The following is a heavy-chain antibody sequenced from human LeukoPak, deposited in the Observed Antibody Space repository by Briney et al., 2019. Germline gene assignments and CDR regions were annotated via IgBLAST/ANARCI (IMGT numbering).Heavy chain of an antibody. D-gene: IGHD3-10*01. CDR3: AKTGGEYYYGSGSYSYFDY. Sequence: GGSLRLSCAASGFTFSSYTMSWVRQAPGKGLEWVSAISGSGGSTYYADSVKGRFTISRDNSKNTLYLQMNSLRAEDTAVYYCAKTGGEYYYGSGSYSYFDYWGQGTLVTVSS. J-gene: IGHJ4*02. CDR1: GFTFSSYT. CDR2: ISGSGGST. V-gene: IGHV3-23*01.